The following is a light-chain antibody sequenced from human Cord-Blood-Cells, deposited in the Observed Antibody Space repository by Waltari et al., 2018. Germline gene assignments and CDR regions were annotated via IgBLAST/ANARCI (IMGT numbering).Light chain of an antibody. V-gene: IGKV4-1*01. CDR1: PSVLYSSNNKNY. J-gene: IGKJ1*01. CDR3: QQYYSTPWT. Sequence: DIVMTQSPDSLAVSLGERATINCKSSPSVLYSSNNKNYLAWYQQKPGPPPKLLIYWASTRESGVPDRFSGSGSGTDFTLTISSLQAEDVAVYYCQQYYSTPWTFGQGTKVEIK. CDR2: WAS.